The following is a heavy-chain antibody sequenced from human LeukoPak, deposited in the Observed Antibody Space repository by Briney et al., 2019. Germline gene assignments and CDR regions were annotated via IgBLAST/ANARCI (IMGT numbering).Heavy chain of an antibody. CDR1: GLTFSSYA. Sequence: PGGSLRLSCAASGLTFSSYAMHWVRQAPGKGLEWVAVISYDGSNKYYADSVKGRFTISRDNSKNTLYLQMNSLRAEDTAVYYCAKDISALPDYWGQGTLVTVSS. CDR3: AKDISALPDY. CDR2: ISYDGSNK. V-gene: IGHV3-30*04. J-gene: IGHJ4*02.